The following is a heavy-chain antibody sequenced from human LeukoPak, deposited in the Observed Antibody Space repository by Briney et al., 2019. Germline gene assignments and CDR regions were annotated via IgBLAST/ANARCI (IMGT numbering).Heavy chain of an antibody. Sequence: GGSLRLSCAASGFIVSSSYMSWVRQTPGKGLEWVSTFERGGHTAYADSVKGRFTISRDVSENTIYLQMNSLRVEDTAMYYCAKGDTDCTCPGYWGQGTLVTVSS. J-gene: IGHJ4*02. CDR2: FERGGHT. CDR3: AKGDTDCTCPGY. D-gene: IGHD2-21*02. V-gene: IGHV3-53*01. CDR1: GFIVSSSY.